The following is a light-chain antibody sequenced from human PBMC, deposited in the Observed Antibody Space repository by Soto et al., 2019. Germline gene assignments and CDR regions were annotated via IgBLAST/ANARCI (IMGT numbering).Light chain of an antibody. CDR3: SSYTSSSTYV. J-gene: IGLJ1*01. Sequence: QSVLAQPASVSWSPGQSITISCTGTSSDVGGYKYVSWYQQHPGKAPKLMIYEVSNRPSGVSNRFPGSKSGNTASLTISGLQAEDEADYYCSSYTSSSTYVVGTGTKV. CDR2: EVS. CDR1: SSDVGGYKY. V-gene: IGLV2-14*01.